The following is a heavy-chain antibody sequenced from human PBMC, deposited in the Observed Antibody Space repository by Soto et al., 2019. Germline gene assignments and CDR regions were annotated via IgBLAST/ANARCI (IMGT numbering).Heavy chain of an antibody. CDR3: AGVTTVTKTYYHYGMDV. CDR2: IYYSGST. CDR1: GGSISSSSYY. D-gene: IGHD4-4*01. V-gene: IGHV4-39*01. J-gene: IGHJ6*02. Sequence: SETLSLTCTVSGGSISSSSYYWGWIRQPPGKGLEWIGSIYYSGSTYYNPSLKSRVTISVDTSKNQFSLKLSSVTAADTAVYYCAGVTTVTKTYYHYGMDVWGQGTTVTVSS.